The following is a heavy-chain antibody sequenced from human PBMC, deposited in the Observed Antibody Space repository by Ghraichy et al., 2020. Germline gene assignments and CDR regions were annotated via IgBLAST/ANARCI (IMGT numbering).Heavy chain of an antibody. D-gene: IGHD3-3*01. CDR3: VRGIFGVVKIPFDP. CDR2: IYYSGST. V-gene: IGHV4-59*01. Sequence: SETLSLTCTVSGGSISSYYWSWIRQPPGKGLEWIGYIYYSGSTNYNPSLKSRVTISVDTSKNQFSLKLSSVTAADTAVYYCVRGIFGVVKIPFDPWGQGTLVTVSS. CDR1: GGSISSYY. J-gene: IGHJ5*02.